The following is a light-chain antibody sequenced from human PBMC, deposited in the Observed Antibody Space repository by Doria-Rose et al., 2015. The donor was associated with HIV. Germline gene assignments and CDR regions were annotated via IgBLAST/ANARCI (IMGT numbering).Light chain of an antibody. J-gene: IGKJ3*01. CDR2: LAS. V-gene: IGKV4-1*01. Sequence: DIQLTQSPESLGMSLGERATLNRKSNQSLLYTSKNYLAWYQQKPGQPPNLLIYLASTRQSGVPARFSGSGSGTDFTLAISSLEAEDVAVYYCQQYYDTPSFGPGTTVDIK. CDR1: QSLLYTSKNY. CDR3: QQYYDTPS.